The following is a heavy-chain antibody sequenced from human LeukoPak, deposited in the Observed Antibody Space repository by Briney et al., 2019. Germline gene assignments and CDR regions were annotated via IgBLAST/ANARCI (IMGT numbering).Heavy chain of an antibody. CDR1: GFTFDDYG. Sequence: GGSLRLSCAASGFTFDDYGMSWVRQAPGKGLEWVSGINWNGGSTGYADSVKGRFTISRDNAKNSLYLQMNSLRAEDTAVYYCARGNEEMATIYYFDYWGQGTLVTVSS. J-gene: IGHJ4*02. CDR2: INWNGGST. D-gene: IGHD5-24*01. V-gene: IGHV3-20*04. CDR3: ARGNEEMATIYYFDY.